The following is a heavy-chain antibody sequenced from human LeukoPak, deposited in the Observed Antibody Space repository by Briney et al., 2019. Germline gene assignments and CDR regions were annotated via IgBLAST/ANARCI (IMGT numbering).Heavy chain of an antibody. CDR1: GGSISSYY. CDR3: ARRLYDYVWGTYRSYYFDY. V-gene: IGHV4-4*07. D-gene: IGHD3-16*02. Sequence: SETLSLTCTVSGGSISSYYWSWIRQPAGKGLEWIGRIYTSGSTNYDPSLKSRVTISVDKSKNQFSLNLNSVTAADTAVYFCARRLYDYVWGTYRSYYFDYWGQGSLVNVAS. J-gene: IGHJ4*02. CDR2: IYTSGST.